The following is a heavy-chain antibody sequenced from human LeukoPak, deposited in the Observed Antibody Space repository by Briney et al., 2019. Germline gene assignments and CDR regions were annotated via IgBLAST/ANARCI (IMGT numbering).Heavy chain of an antibody. CDR2: IYYSGST. Sequence: SQTLSLTCTVSGGSISSGGYYWSWIRQHPGKGLEWIGYIYYSGSTYYNPSLKSRVTISVDTSKNQFSLKLSSVTAADTAVYYCATGIAVAGTNYYYYGMDVWGQGTTVTVSS. CDR3: ATGIAVAGTNYYYYGMDV. D-gene: IGHD6-19*01. J-gene: IGHJ6*02. CDR1: GGSISSGGYY. V-gene: IGHV4-31*03.